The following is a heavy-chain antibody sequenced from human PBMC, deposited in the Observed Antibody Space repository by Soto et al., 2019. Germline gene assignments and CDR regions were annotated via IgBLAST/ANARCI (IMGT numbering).Heavy chain of an antibody. CDR1: GFTFSSYA. J-gene: IGHJ4*02. CDR2: ISGSGGST. D-gene: IGHD1-1*01. CDR3: AKDQVGGVDNWNDIFDY. V-gene: IGHV3-23*01. Sequence: EVQLLESGGGLVQPGGSLRLSCAASGFTFSSYAMSWVRQAPGKGLEWVSAISGSGGSTYYADSVKGRFTISRDNSKNTLYLQMNSLRAEHTAVYYCAKDQVGGVDNWNDIFDYWGQGTLVTVSS.